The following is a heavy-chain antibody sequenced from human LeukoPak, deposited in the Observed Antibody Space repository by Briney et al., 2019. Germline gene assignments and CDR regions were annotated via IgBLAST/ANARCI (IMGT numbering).Heavy chain of an antibody. J-gene: IGHJ4*02. V-gene: IGHV1-24*01. D-gene: IGHD3/OR15-3a*01. CDR1: GYTLTELS. CDR3: ARDLVGSRTGYSSGAWDY. CDR2: FDPEDGET. Sequence: ASVKVSCKVSGYTLTELSMHWVRQAPGKGLEWMGGFDPEDGETIYAQKFQGRVTMTEDTSTDTAYMELSSLESEDTAVYYCARDLVGSRTGYSSGAWDYWGQGTLVTVSS.